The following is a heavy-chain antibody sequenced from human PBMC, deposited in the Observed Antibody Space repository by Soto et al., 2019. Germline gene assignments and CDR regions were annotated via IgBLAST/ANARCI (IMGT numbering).Heavy chain of an antibody. V-gene: IGHV4-31*03. CDR2: IYYSGST. CDR1: GGSISSGGYY. Sequence: KPSETRSLTCTVSGGSISSGGYYWSWIRQHPGKGLEWIGYIYYSGSTYYNPSLKSRVTISVDTSKNQFSLKLSSVTAADTAVYYCARDIASYAYGEGYWGQGIQVTVS. J-gene: IGHJ4*02. CDR3: ARDIASYAYGEGY. D-gene: IGHD2-21*01.